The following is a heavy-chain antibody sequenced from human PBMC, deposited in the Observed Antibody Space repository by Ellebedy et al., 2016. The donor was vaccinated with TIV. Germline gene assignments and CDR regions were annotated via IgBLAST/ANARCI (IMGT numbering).Heavy chain of an antibody. CDR1: GDTFTGYY. CDR3: ARERSSSWYGIRYYDMDV. V-gene: IGHV1-2*04. D-gene: IGHD6-13*01. J-gene: IGHJ6*02. CDR2: NNPNSGGT. Sequence: AASVKVSCKASGDTFTGYYMHWVRQAPGQGLEWMGWNNPNSGGTNYAQKFQGWVTMTRDTSISTAYMELSRLRSDDTAVFYCARERSSSWYGIRYYDMDVWGQGTTVTVSS.